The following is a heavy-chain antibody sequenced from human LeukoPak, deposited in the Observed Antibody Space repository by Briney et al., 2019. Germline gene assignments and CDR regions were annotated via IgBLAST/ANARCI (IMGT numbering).Heavy chain of an antibody. CDR2: INPNSGGT. Sequence: ASVKVSCKASGYTFTGYYMHRVRQAPGQGLEWMGWINPNSGGTHYVQKFQDWVTMTRDTSISAAYMELSRLRAEDTAVYYCAREPSWGFEPLWGQGTLVTVSS. CDR3: AREPSWGFEPL. V-gene: IGHV1-2*04. J-gene: IGHJ4*02. D-gene: IGHD3-16*01. CDR1: GYTFTGYY.